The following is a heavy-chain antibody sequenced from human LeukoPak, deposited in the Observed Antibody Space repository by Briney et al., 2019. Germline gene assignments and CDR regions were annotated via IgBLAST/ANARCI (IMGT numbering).Heavy chain of an antibody. Sequence: PSETLSLTCIVSGGSISSGDYFSSWIRQSAGAGLEWIVRIYTSGSTNYNPSLKSRVTISVDPSKNQFSLKLTSVTAADTAVYSCARLRGYSGYDPYYMDVWGKGTTVTVSS. CDR3: ARLRGYSGYDPYYMDV. CDR2: IYTSGST. V-gene: IGHV4-61*02. D-gene: IGHD5-12*01. J-gene: IGHJ6*03. CDR1: GGSISSGDYF.